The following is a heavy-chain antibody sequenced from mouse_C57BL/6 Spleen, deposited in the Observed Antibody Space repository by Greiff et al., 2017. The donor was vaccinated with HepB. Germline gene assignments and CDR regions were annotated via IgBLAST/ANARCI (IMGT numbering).Heavy chain of an antibody. CDR2: IYPGDGDT. Sequence: ESGPELVKPGASVKISCKASGYAFSSSWMNWVKQRPGKGLEWIGRIYPGDGDTNYNGKFKGKATLTADKSSSTAYMQLSSLTSEDSAVYFCARYYGPDGYFDVWGTGTTVTVSS. CDR1: GYAFSSSW. CDR3: ARYYGPDGYFDV. V-gene: IGHV1-82*01. J-gene: IGHJ1*03. D-gene: IGHD1-1*02.